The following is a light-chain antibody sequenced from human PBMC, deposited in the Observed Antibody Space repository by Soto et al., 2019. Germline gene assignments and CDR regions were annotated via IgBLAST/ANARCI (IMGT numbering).Light chain of an antibody. J-gene: IGLJ3*02. Sequence: QSVLTQPASVSGSPGQSITISCTGTNSDIGGYNYVSRYQQHPGKAPKVIIYEVSNRPSGVSNRFSGSKSGNTASLTISGLQTEDEADYYCCSYTSGTTRVFGGGTKLTVL. CDR3: CSYTSGTTRV. V-gene: IGLV2-14*01. CDR2: EVS. CDR1: NSDIGGYNY.